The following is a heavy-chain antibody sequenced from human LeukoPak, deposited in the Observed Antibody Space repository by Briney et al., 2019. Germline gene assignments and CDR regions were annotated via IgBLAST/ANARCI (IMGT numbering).Heavy chain of an antibody. CDR2: ISTSTSYI. Sequence: GGSLRLSCTVSGFTVSSNSMSWVRQAPGKGLEWVSSISTSTSYIYYADSVKGRFTISRDNAENSLYLQMNSLRAEDTAVYYCARSVGYCSSTSCYFDYLGRGTLVTVSS. CDR1: GFTVSSNS. CDR3: ARSVGYCSSTSCYFDY. D-gene: IGHD2-2*03. J-gene: IGHJ4*02. V-gene: IGHV3-21*01.